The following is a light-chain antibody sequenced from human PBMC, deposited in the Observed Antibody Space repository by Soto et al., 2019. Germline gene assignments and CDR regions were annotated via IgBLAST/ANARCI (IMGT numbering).Light chain of an antibody. V-gene: IGLV2-14*01. J-gene: IGLJ1*01. CDR3: SSYTSSSTLLV. CDR2: DVS. Sequence: ALTQPASVSGSPGQSITISCTGTSSDVGGYNYVSWYQQHPGKAPKLMIYDVSNRPSGVSNRFSGSKSGNTASLTISGLQAEDEADYYCSSYTSSSTLLVFGTGTKLTVL. CDR1: SSDVGGYNY.